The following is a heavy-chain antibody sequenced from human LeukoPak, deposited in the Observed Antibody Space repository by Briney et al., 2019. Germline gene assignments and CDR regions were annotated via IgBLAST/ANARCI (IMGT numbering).Heavy chain of an antibody. CDR2: ISAYNGNT. CDR1: GYTFTSYG. Sequence: ASVKVSCKASGYTFTSYGISWVRQAPGQGLEWMGWISAYNGNTNYAQKLQGRVTMTTDTSTSTAYMELRSLRSDDTAVYYCATTNLIVGAKNYWGQGTLVTVSS. V-gene: IGHV1-18*01. D-gene: IGHD1-26*01. J-gene: IGHJ4*02. CDR3: ATTNLIVGAKNY.